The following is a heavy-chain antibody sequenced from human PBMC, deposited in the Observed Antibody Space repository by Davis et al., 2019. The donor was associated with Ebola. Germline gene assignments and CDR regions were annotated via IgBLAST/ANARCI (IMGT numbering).Heavy chain of an antibody. Sequence: PSETLSLTCAVYGGSFSGYYWSWIRQPPGKGLEWIGEINHSGSTNYNPSLKSRVTISVDTSKNQFSLKLSSVTAADTAVYYCARVAVRGVREYYFDYWGQGTLVTVSS. CDR3: ARVAVRGVREYYFDY. J-gene: IGHJ4*02. V-gene: IGHV4-34*09. CDR1: GGSFSGYY. CDR2: INHSGST. D-gene: IGHD3-10*01.